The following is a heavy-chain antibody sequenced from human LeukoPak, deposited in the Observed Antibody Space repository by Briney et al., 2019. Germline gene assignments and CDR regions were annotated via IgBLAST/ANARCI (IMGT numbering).Heavy chain of an antibody. D-gene: IGHD4-17*01. Sequence: SGSLSLTCTISGASISTYYWTWIWQPAGKGLEWIGRIYTSGTTNYNPSLKNRVTMSVDTSKNQFSLKLSSVTAADTAVYYCARGYGDYVGIENYFDYWGQGTLVTVSS. J-gene: IGHJ4*02. CDR1: GASISTYY. V-gene: IGHV4-4*07. CDR2: IYTSGTT. CDR3: ARGYGDYVGIENYFDY.